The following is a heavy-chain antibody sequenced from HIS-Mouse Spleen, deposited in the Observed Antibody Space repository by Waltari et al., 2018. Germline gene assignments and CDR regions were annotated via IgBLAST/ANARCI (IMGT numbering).Heavy chain of an antibody. CDR2: IYYSGRT. CDR1: GGSISSSSYY. V-gene: IGHV4-39*07. CDR3: AREIPYSSSWYDWYFDL. D-gene: IGHD6-13*01. J-gene: IGHJ2*01. Sequence: QLQLQELGPGLVKPSETLSLTCTVSGGSISSSSYYWGWIRQPPGKGLEWIGSIYYSGRTYYNPSRKSRVTISVDTSKNQFSLKLSSVTAADTAVYYCAREIPYSSSWYDWYFDLWGRGTLVTVSS.